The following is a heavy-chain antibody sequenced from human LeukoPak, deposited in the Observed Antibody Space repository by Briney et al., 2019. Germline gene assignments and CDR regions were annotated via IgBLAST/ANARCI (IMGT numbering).Heavy chain of an antibody. J-gene: IGHJ4*02. D-gene: IGHD2-15*01. CDR3: ARDPTVWFCSGGSCYPPDS. CDR1: GFTFSSYW. CDR2: INDDGSSR. Sequence: GGSLRLSCAASGFTFSSYWMHWVRQAPGKGLVWVSRINDDGSSRTYADSVKGRFTISRDNTKNTLYLQMNSLSAEDTAVYYCARDPTVWFCSGGSCYPPDSWGQGTLVTVSS. V-gene: IGHV3-74*01.